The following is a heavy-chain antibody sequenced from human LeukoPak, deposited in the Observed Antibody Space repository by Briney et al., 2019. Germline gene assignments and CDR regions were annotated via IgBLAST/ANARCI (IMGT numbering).Heavy chain of an antibody. J-gene: IGHJ3*02. Sequence: GGSLRLSCAASGFTFSSYAMHWVRQAPGKELEWVAVISDDGNNKYYADSVKGRFTISRDNSKNTLYLQMNSLRGEDTAVYYCASVDDLDAFATWGQGTMVTVSS. D-gene: IGHD5-12*01. CDR3: ASVDDLDAFAT. V-gene: IGHV3-30*04. CDR2: ISDDGNNK. CDR1: GFTFSSYA.